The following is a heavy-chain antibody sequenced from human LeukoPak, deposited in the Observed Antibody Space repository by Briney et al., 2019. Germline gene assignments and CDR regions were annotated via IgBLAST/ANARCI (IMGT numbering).Heavy chain of an antibody. CDR3: ARDVGDY. V-gene: IGHV4-61*01. CDR2: IYYSGST. Sequence: TSGTLSLTCTVSGGSVSSGSYYWSWIRQPPGKGLEWIGYIYYSGSTNYNPSLKSRVTISVDTSKNQFSLKLSSVTAADTAVYYCARDVGDYWGQGTLVTVSS. CDR1: GGSVSSGSYY. J-gene: IGHJ4*02.